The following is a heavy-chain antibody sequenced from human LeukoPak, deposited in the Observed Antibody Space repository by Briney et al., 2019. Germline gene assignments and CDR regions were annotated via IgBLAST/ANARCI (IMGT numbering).Heavy chain of an antibody. CDR1: GFTLSSFW. J-gene: IGHJ4*02. Sequence: GGSLRLSCEVSGFTLSSFWMHWVRQSPGKGLVWVARNDGDGSIINYAGSVKGRFTMSRDDAKNTVYLQMNSLKVEDTAVYYCARGVDNWNDLLNYWGQGTLVTVSS. CDR2: NDGDGSII. CDR3: ARGVDNWNDLLNY. V-gene: IGHV3-74*01. D-gene: IGHD1-1*01.